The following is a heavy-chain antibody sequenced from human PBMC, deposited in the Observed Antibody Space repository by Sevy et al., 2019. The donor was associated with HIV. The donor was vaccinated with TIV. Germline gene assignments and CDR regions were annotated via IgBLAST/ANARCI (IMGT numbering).Heavy chain of an antibody. CDR2: FDPEDGET. J-gene: IGHJ6*02. Sequence: ASVKVSCKVSGYTLTELSMHWVRQAPGKGLEWMGGFDPEDGETIYAQKFQGRVTMTEDTSTDTAYMELSSLRSEDTAVYYCAMPLVVPAADYYHYGMDVWGQGTTVTVSS. CDR3: AMPLVVPAADYYHYGMDV. D-gene: IGHD2-2*01. CDR1: GYTLTELS. V-gene: IGHV1-24*01.